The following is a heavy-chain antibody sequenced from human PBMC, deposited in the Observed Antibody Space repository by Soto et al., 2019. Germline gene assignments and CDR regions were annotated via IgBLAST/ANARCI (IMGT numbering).Heavy chain of an antibody. CDR3: AKAMYYYDSSGSIDY. D-gene: IGHD3-22*01. Sequence: PGGSLRLSCAASGFTFSSYGMHWVRQAPGKGLEWVAVISYDGSNKYYADSVKGRFTISRDNSKNTLYLQMNSLRAEDTAVYYCAKAMYYYDSSGSIDYWGQGTLVTVSS. V-gene: IGHV3-30*18. CDR2: ISYDGSNK. CDR1: GFTFSSYG. J-gene: IGHJ4*02.